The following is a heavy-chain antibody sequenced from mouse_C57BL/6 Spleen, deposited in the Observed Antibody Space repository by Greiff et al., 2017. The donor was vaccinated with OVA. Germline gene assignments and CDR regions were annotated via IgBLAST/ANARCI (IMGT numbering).Heavy chain of an antibody. Sequence: EVKLMESGPGLVKPSQSLSLTCSVTGYSITSGYYWNWIRQFPGNKLEWMGYISYDGSNNYNPSLKNRISITPDTSKNQFFLKLNSVTTEDTATYYCARGPYYSNYGGPFDVWGTGTTVTVSS. J-gene: IGHJ1*03. CDR1: GYSITSGYY. CDR2: ISYDGSN. V-gene: IGHV3-6*01. CDR3: ARGPYYSNYGGPFDV. D-gene: IGHD2-5*01.